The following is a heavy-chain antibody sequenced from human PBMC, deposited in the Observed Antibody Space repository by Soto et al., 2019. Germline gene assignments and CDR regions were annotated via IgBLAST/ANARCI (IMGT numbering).Heavy chain of an antibody. Sequence: QVQLVQSGAEVKKPGASVKVSCKASGYTFISYDINWVRQATGQGLEWMGWMNTNSGNTGSAQKSQGRVTMTRNTSISTAYTELSSLRSEDTAVYYCARERSGYFDYWGQGTLVTVSS. CDR3: ARERSGYFDY. CDR2: MNTNSGNT. D-gene: IGHD2-15*01. V-gene: IGHV1-8*01. J-gene: IGHJ4*02. CDR1: GYTFISYD.